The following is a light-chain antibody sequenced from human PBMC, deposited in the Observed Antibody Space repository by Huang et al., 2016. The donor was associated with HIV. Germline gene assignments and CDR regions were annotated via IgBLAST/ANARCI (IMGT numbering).Light chain of an antibody. CDR2: AAS. CDR1: QSVGSN. Sequence: EIVMTQSPATLSVSPGERATLSCRASQSVGSNLAWYQQRRGQAPRLLIYAASTRATGIQARFGGSGSGTEFTLTVSSLQSEDFAVYYCQQHNSWPRTFGQGTRV. J-gene: IGKJ1*01. V-gene: IGKV3-15*01. CDR3: QQHNSWPRT.